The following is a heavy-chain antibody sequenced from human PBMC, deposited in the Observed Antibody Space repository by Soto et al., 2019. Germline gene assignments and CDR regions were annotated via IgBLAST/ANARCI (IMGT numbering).Heavy chain of an antibody. D-gene: IGHD6-19*01. V-gene: IGHV3-9*01. CDR3: AKGARSGWPWYFDL. CDR2: ISWNSGAI. Sequence: EVQLVESGGGLVQPGRSLRLSCAVSGFTFEDYAMIWVRQVPGKGLECFSSISWNSGAIDYAASVKGRFTISRDNAKKSLYLEMNSRRVEDTALYYCAKGARSGWPWYFDLWGRGTLVTVSS. CDR1: GFTFEDYA. J-gene: IGHJ2*01.